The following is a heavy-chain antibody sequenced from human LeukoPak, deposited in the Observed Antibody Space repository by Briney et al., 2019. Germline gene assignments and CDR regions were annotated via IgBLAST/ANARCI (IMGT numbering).Heavy chain of an antibody. V-gene: IGHV3-33*01. J-gene: IGHJ3*02. CDR3: ARDRDTTVVTWYAFDI. CDR2: IWYDGSNK. D-gene: IGHD4-23*01. CDR1: GFTFSSYG. Sequence: PGRSLRLSCAASGFTFSSYGMHWVRQAPGKGLEWVAVIWYDGSNKYYADSVKGRFTISRDNSKNTLYLQMNSLRAEDTAVYYCARDRDTTVVTWYAFDIWGQGTMVTVSS.